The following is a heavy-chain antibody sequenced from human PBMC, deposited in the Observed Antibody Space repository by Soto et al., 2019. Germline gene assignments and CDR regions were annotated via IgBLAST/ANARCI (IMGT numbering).Heavy chain of an antibody. CDR1: GYTFTSYA. V-gene: IGHV1-3*05. D-gene: IGHD2-21*02. J-gene: IGHJ4*02. CDR2: INAGNGNT. CDR3: ARSIVVVTALDY. Sequence: QVQLVQSGAEEKKPGASVKVSCKASGYTFTSYAMHWVRQAPGQRLEWMGWINAGNGNTKYSQKFQGRVTITRDTSASRAYMKLGSLRSEDTAVYYCARSIVVVTALDYWGQGTLVTVSS.